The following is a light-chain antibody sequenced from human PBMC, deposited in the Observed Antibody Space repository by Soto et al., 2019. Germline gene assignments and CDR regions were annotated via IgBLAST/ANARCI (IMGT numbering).Light chain of an antibody. CDR2: GTT. CDR3: HSYDSSLSASV. CDR1: SSNIGAGYD. V-gene: IGLV1-40*01. Sequence: QSVLTQTPSVSGAPGQRVTISCTGRSSNIGAGYDVHWYQHLPGTAPKLLIYGTTNRPSGVPDRFSGFKSGISASLAITGLQAEHEADYYCHSYDSSLSASVFGAGTKVTVL. J-gene: IGLJ1*01.